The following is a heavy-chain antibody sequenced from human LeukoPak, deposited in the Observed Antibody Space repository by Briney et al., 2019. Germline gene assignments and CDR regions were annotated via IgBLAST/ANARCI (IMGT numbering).Heavy chain of an antibody. V-gene: IGHV4-34*01. J-gene: IGHJ5*02. CDR2: INHSGST. CDR3: ASRGYCSSPSCYENWFDP. Sequence: GSLRLPCAASEFTFSIYAMSWIRQPPGKGLEWIGEINHSGSTNYNPSLTSPVTISVDTSKNQFSLKLSSVTAADTAVYYCASRGYCSSPSCYENWFDPWGQGTLVTVSS. CDR1: EFTFSIYA. D-gene: IGHD2-2*01.